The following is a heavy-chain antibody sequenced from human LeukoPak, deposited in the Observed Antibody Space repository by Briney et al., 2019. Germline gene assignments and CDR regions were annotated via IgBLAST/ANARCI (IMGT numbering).Heavy chain of an antibody. CDR3: ARVVNEYSSSLYLDTKYYYYYYYYMDV. J-gene: IGHJ6*03. Sequence: GASVKVSCKASGYTFTSYGISWVRQAPGQGLEWMGWISAYNGNTNYAQKLQGRVTMTTDTSTSTAYMELRSLRSDDTAVYYCARVVNEYSSSLYLDTKYYYYYYYYMDVWGKGTTVTVSS. V-gene: IGHV1-18*01. CDR1: GYTFTSYG. D-gene: IGHD6-6*01. CDR2: ISAYNGNT.